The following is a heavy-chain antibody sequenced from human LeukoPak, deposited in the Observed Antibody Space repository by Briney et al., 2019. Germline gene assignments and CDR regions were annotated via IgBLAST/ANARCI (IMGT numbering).Heavy chain of an antibody. V-gene: IGHV3-21*01. CDR2: ISSTSSYI. D-gene: IGHD3-16*01. CDR1: GLTFSTYT. J-gene: IGHJ6*03. CDR3: ARDFASSRGGNLYSYMDV. Sequence: PGESLRLPCAASGLTFSTYTMNWVRQAPGKGLEWVSSISSTSSYIYYADSVKGRFTISRDNAKNSLYLQMNNLKAEDTAAYYCARDFASSRGGNLYSYMDVWGKGTTVTVSS.